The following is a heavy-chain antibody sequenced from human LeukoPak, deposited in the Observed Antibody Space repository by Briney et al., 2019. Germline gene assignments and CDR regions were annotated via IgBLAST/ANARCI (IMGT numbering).Heavy chain of an antibody. CDR3: AREYSSSSTDAFDI. V-gene: IGHV1-18*01. D-gene: IGHD6-13*01. J-gene: IGHJ3*02. CDR1: GYTFTSYG. Sequence: GASVKVSCKASGYTFTSYGTSWVRQAPGQGLEWMGWISAYNGNTNYAQKLQGRVTMTTDTSTSTAYMELRSLRSDDTAVYYCAREYSSSSTDAFDIWGQGTMVTVSS. CDR2: ISAYNGNT.